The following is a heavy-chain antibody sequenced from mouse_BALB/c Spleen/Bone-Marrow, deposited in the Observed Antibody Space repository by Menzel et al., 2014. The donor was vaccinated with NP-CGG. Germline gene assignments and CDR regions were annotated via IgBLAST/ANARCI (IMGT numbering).Heavy chain of an antibody. CDR3: ARGNYEAMDY. J-gene: IGHJ4*01. Sequence: VQLQESGAELAKPGASVKMSCKASGYTFTNYWMHWVKQRPGQGLEWIGYINPSTGNTEYNQKFKDKATLTADKSSNTAFMQLSSLTSEDSAVYFCARGNYEAMDYWGQGTSVTVSS. V-gene: IGHV1-7*01. CDR2: INPSTGNT. CDR1: GYTFTNYW. D-gene: IGHD2-1*01.